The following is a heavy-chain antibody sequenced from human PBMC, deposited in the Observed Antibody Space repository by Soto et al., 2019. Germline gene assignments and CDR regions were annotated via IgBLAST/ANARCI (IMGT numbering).Heavy chain of an antibody. V-gene: IGHV3-30*18. CDR1: GFTFSSYG. Sequence: GGSLRLSCAASGFTFSSYGMHWVRQAPGKGLEWVAVISYDGSNKYYADYVKGRYTISRDNSKNTLYLQMNSLSAEDTAVYYCAKDRVDYDYIWGSYRPQNWGQGTLVTVSS. CDR3: AKDRVDYDYIWGSYRPQN. D-gene: IGHD3-16*02. J-gene: IGHJ4*02. CDR2: ISYDGSNK.